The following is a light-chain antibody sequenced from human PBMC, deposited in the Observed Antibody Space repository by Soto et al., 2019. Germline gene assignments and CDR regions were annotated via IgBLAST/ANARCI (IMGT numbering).Light chain of an antibody. CDR1: SSNIGSNS. J-gene: IGLJ2*01. CDR3: AAWDDSLTGLV. CDR2: NNY. V-gene: IGLV1-44*01. Sequence: QSVLTQPPSASGSPGQRVTISCSGSSSNIGSNSVAWYQHLPGTAPELLIYNNYERPSGVTDRFSGSKSGTSASLAISGLQSEDEADYFCAAWDDSLTGLVFGGGTQVTVL.